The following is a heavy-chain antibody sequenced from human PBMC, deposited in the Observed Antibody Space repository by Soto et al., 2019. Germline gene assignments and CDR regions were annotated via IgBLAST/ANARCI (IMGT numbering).Heavy chain of an antibody. CDR2: IYYSVST. CDR3: ARTKGVAARPTGFDY. Sequence: PSEILSVTWPAFGGSICSRSHYWGWIRQRPGKGLEWIGSIYYSVSTYDNPSLKSRVTISVDTSKPQFSLKLSSVTAADTAVYYCARTKGVAARPTGFDYWGQGILPSVYS. J-gene: IGHJ4*02. V-gene: IGHV4-39*01. CDR1: GGSICSRSHY. D-gene: IGHD6-6*01.